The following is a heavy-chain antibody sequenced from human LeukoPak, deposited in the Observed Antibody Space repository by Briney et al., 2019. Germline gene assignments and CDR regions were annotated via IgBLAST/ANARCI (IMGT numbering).Heavy chain of an antibody. Sequence: GGSLRLSCADSGYTFSSYGMSWVRQAPGKGLEWVAAISGSGGSTYYADSVKGRFTISRDNSKNTLYLQMNSLRAEDTAVYYCAKVHIVIVPAAKYYFDYWGQGTLVTVSS. V-gene: IGHV3-23*01. D-gene: IGHD2-2*01. CDR1: GYTFSSYG. CDR2: ISGSGGST. CDR3: AKVHIVIVPAAKYYFDY. J-gene: IGHJ4*02.